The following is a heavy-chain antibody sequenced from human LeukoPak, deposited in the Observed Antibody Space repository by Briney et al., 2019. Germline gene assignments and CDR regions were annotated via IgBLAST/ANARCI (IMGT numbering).Heavy chain of an antibody. CDR2: IYSGGST. Sequence: GGSLRLSCAVSGFTVSSNYMSWVRQAPGKGLEWVSVIYSGGSTYYADSVKGRFTVSRDNAKNSLYLQMNSLRDEDTAVYYCARYSDYWGQGTLVTVSS. CDR3: ARYSDY. V-gene: IGHV3-66*01. D-gene: IGHD2-21*01. CDR1: GFTVSSNY. J-gene: IGHJ4*02.